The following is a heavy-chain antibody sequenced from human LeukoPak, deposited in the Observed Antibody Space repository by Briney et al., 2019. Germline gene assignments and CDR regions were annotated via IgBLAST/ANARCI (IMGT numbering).Heavy chain of an antibody. Sequence: PGGSLRLSCAASGFTFSSYSMNWVRQAPGKGLEWVSSISSTSSYIYYADSVRGRFTISRDNAKNSLYLQMNSLRAEDTAVYFCARCRGQWLNPGDAFDIWGQGTMVTVSS. CDR3: ARCRGQWLNPGDAFDI. CDR2: ISSTSSYI. V-gene: IGHV3-21*01. J-gene: IGHJ3*02. CDR1: GFTFSSYS. D-gene: IGHD6-19*01.